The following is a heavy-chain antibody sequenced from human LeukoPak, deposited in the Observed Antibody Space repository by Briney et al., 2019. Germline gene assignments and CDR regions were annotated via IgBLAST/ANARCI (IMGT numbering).Heavy chain of an antibody. V-gene: IGHV4-34*01. CDR2: INHSGST. CDR3: ARFLRTGHYYYGMDV. D-gene: IGHD1-14*01. J-gene: IGHJ6*02. Sequence: SETLSLTCAVYGGSFSGYYWSWIRQPPGKGLEWIGEINHSGSTNYNPSLKSRVTISVDTSKNQFSLKLSSVTAADTAVYYCARFLRTGHYYYGMDVWGQGTTVTVSS. CDR1: GGSFSGYY.